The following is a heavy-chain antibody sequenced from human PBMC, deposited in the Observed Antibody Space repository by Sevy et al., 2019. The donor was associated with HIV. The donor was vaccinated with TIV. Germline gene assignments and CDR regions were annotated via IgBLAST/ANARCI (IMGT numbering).Heavy chain of an antibody. Sequence: ASVKVSCKASGYNFAGFYINWVRQAPGQGLEWMGRTNPTSGETNHAQKFQGRVTMTRDTSISKAYMELSSLRSDDTAVYYCARGLGYCGSINCPHIYWGQGTLVTVSS. CDR3: ARGLGYCGSINCPHIY. D-gene: IGHD2-2*03. J-gene: IGHJ4*02. V-gene: IGHV1-2*02. CDR1: GYNFAGFY. CDR2: TNPTSGET.